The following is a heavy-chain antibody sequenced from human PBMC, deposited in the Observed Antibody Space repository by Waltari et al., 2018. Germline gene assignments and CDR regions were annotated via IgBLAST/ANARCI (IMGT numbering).Heavy chain of an antibody. CDR3: VRIRLGPTTRIFDS. Sequence: EVQLVESGGGLVQPGGSLRLSCAASGFTLRDHSLAWVRQAPGKGLEWVARIRNKANFYSTEYVPSVKGRFTISRDDSKSSLYLQMNSLKSEDTAVYYCVRIRLGPTTRIFDSWGQGTLVTVSS. D-gene: IGHD1-26*01. V-gene: IGHV3-72*01. CDR1: GFTLRDHS. J-gene: IGHJ4*02. CDR2: IRNKANFYST.